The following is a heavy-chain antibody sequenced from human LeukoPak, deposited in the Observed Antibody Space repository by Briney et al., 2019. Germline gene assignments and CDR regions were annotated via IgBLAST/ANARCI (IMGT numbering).Heavy chain of an antibody. CDR1: GFTFSNSW. CDR3: ARDNWGATDY. D-gene: IGHD7-27*01. Sequence: GGSLRLSCAASGFTFSNSWMSWVPQAPGKGLEWVANIKRDGSEKYYVDSVKGRFTISRDNAKNSLYLQMNSLRAEDTAVYYCARDNWGATDYWGQGTLVTVSS. V-gene: IGHV3-7*05. J-gene: IGHJ4*02. CDR2: IKRDGSEK.